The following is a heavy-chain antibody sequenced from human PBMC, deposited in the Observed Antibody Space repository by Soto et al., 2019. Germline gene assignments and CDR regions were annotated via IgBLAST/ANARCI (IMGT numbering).Heavy chain of an antibody. CDR1: GYTFTSYY. Sequence: ASVKVSCKASGYTFTSYYMHWVRQAPGQGLEWMGMINPSGGSTSYAQKFQGRVTMTADDSTSTVSMEMSNLRSEDTAVYFCSFHSDSNSYSRFDFWGQGTLVTVSS. CDR2: INPSGGST. D-gene: IGHD4-4*01. V-gene: IGHV1-46*01. J-gene: IGHJ4*02. CDR3: SFHSDSNSYSRFDF.